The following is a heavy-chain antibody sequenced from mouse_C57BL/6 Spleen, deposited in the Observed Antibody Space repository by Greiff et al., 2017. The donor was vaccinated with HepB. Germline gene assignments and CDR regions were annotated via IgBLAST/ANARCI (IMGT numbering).Heavy chain of an antibody. Sequence: EVKLQQSGPELVKPGASVKISCKASGYSFTDYNMNWVKQSNGKSLEWIGVINPNYGTTSYNQKFKGKATLTVDQSSSTAYMQLNSLTSEDSAVYYCARGGLRRDYYAMDYWGQGTSVTVSS. J-gene: IGHJ4*01. V-gene: IGHV1-39*01. CDR3: ARGGLRRDYYAMDY. D-gene: IGHD2-2*01. CDR2: INPNYGTT. CDR1: GYSFTDYN.